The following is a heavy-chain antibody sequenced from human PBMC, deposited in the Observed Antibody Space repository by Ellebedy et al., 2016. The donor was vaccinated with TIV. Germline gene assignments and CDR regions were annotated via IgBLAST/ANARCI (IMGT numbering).Heavy chain of an antibody. CDR2: IWYDGTAK. J-gene: IGHJ4*02. CDR3: ARELGGSGGSDFDY. Sequence: PGGSLRLSCAASEFTFSTYHMHWVRQAPGQGLERVAVIWYDGTAKFYAESVKGRFTISRDNSQNTLYLEMNSLRADDTALYYCARELGGSGGSDFDYWGQGTLVTVSS. V-gene: IGHV3-33*01. CDR1: EFTFSTYH. D-gene: IGHD2-15*01.